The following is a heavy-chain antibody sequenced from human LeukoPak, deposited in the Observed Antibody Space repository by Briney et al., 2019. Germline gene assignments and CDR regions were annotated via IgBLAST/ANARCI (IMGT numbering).Heavy chain of an antibody. D-gene: IGHD5-18*01. CDR3: ARDGSIQLWSWFDY. Sequence: SETLSLTCTVSGGSVSTTGYYWSWIRQPPGKGLEWIGYIYNSGSNNYNPSLKSRVTISIDTSKNQFSLKLSSVTAADTAVYYCARDGSIQLWSWFDYWGQGTLVTVSS. J-gene: IGHJ4*02. V-gene: IGHV4-61*08. CDR2: IYNSGSN. CDR1: GGSVSTTGYY.